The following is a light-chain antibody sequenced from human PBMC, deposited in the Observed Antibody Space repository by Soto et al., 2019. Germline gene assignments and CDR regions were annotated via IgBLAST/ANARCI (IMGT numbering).Light chain of an antibody. J-gene: IGKJ1*01. CDR2: LAS. Sequence: EIVLTQSPATLSSFPGDRVTLSCRASQAVNTRLAWYQHKPGLAPRLLIYLASNRAAGVPARFSGSGSGTDFTLTISSLEPEDFAVYYCHQRQSWPRTFGQGTTVDIK. CDR3: HQRQSWPRT. CDR1: QAVNTR. V-gene: IGKV3-11*01.